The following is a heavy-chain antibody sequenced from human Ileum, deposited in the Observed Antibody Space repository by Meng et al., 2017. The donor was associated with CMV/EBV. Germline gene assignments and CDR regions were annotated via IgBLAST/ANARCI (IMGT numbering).Heavy chain of an antibody. J-gene: IGHJ4*02. CDR1: GYSFTTYA. CDR3: AIDPGSYYYKF. CDR2: INVGNANT. Sequence: VQLVQSGAEVKKPGASVKVSCKASGYSFTTYAIHWVRQAPGQSLEWMGWINVGNANTKYSQKFQGRVTFSRDTSASTAYMELSSLRSEDAAVYYCAIDPGSYYYKFWGQGTLVTVSS. V-gene: IGHV1-3*01. D-gene: IGHD3-22*01.